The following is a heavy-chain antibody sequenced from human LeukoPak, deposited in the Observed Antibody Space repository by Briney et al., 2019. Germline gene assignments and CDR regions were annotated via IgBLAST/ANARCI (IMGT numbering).Heavy chain of an antibody. D-gene: IGHD3-3*01. CDR2: MNPNSGNT. CDR3: ARGITIFGVVTLYYYYYGMDV. J-gene: IGHJ6*02. V-gene: IGHV1-8*02. CDR1: GYTFTGYY. Sequence: ASVKVSCKASGYTFTGYYMHWVRQAPGQGLEWMGWMNPNSGNTGYAQKFQGRVTMTRNTSISTAYMELSSLRSEDTAVYYCARGITIFGVVTLYYYYYGMDVWGQGTTVTVSS.